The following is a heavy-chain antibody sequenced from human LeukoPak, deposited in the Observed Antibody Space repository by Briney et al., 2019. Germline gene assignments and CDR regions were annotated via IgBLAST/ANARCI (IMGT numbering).Heavy chain of an antibody. CDR2: MNRDGSEK. CDR1: GFTFSSYW. J-gene: IGHJ3*02. CDR3: ARDDPHDAFDI. V-gene: IGHV3-7*01. Sequence: PGGSLRLSCAASGFTFSSYWMSWVRQAPGKGLEWVANMNRDGSEKNYVDSIKGRFTISRDNAANSLYLQMNSLRVEDTAVYYCARDDPHDAFDIWGQGTMVTVSS.